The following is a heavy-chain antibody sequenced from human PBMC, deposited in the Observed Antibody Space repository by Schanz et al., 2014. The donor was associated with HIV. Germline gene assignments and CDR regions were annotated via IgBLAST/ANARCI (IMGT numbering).Heavy chain of an antibody. CDR2: IHATGST. CDR1: GGSISSYY. CDR3: ARAFCSGGSCFAGYGLDV. Sequence: QVQLQESGPGLVKPSETLSLTCTVSGGSISSYYWSWIRQPPGKGLEWIGRIHATGSTSYSPSLKGRVTVPVDTSQNQISLNLSSVTAADTAVYYCARAFCSGGSCFAGYGLDVWGQGTTVTVSS. D-gene: IGHD2-15*01. J-gene: IGHJ6*02. V-gene: IGHV4-4*07.